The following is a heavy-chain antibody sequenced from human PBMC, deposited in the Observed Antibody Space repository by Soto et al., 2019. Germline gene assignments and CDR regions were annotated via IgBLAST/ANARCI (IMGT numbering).Heavy chain of an antibody. CDR2: IYSGGNT. J-gene: IGHJ3*01. Sequence: EVQLVESGGGLVQPGGSLRLSCAASGFTVSNNCMSWVRQAPGKGLECVSVIYSGGNTDYADSVKGRFTISRDNSKNILYLQMNSLRAEDTAVYYCAIVPRAWRNAFDLWGQGTMVTVSS. V-gene: IGHV3-66*01. CDR1: GFTVSNNC. CDR3: AIVPRAWRNAFDL.